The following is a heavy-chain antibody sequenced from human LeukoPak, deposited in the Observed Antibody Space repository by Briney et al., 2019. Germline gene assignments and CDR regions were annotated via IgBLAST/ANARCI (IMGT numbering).Heavy chain of an antibody. V-gene: IGHV4-59*12. D-gene: IGHD4-17*01. CDR3: ARERKTTVTGFDP. J-gene: IGHJ5*02. Sequence: SETLSLTCTVSGGSISSYYWSWIRQPPGKGLEWIGYIYYSGSTNYNPSLKSRVTISVDTSKNQFSLKLSSVTAADTAVYYCARERKTTVTGFDPWGQGTLVTVSS. CDR2: IYYSGST. CDR1: GGSISSYY.